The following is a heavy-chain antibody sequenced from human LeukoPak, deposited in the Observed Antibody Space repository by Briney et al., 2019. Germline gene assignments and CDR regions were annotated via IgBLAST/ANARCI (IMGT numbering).Heavy chain of an antibody. D-gene: IGHD6-6*01. CDR2: ISSGGNT. CDR1: GGSFSGYY. CDR3: ARAMSIAARLQTIFDY. Sequence: SETLSLTCAVSGGSFSGYYWTWIRQSPGKGLEWIGEISSGGNTNENPSPSLKSRVTISVDTSKNQFSLNLTSVTAADTAVYYRARAMSIAARLQTIFDYWGQGTLVTVSS. J-gene: IGHJ4*02. V-gene: IGHV4-34*01.